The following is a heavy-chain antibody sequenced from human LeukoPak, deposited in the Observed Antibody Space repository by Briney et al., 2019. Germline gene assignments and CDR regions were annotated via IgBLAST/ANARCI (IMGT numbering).Heavy chain of an antibody. J-gene: IGHJ4*02. CDR3: AKDRLLNCRGDCYIFDY. CDR2: IRYDGSNK. D-gene: IGHD2-21*02. CDR1: GFTFSSYV. V-gene: IGHV3-30*02. Sequence: GGSLRLSCAASGFTFSSYVMHWVRQAPGKGLEWVAFIRYDGSNKYYADSVKGRFTISRDNSKNTPYLQMNNLRAEDTAVYYCAKDRLLNCRGDCYIFDYWGQGTVVTVSS.